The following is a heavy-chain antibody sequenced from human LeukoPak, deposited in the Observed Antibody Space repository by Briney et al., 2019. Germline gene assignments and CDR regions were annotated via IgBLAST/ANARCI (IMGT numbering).Heavy chain of an antibody. CDR1: GYTFTNYG. Sequence: ASVKVSCKASGYTFTNYGISWVRQAPGQGLECMGWISAYNGNTNYAQRFQGRVTMTTDTSTSTAYMELRSLRSDDTAVYYCARANDLNSVVVVAARDLFFDYWGQGTLVTVSS. CDR2: ISAYNGNT. CDR3: ARANDLNSVVVVAARDLFFDY. J-gene: IGHJ4*02. V-gene: IGHV1-18*01. D-gene: IGHD2-15*01.